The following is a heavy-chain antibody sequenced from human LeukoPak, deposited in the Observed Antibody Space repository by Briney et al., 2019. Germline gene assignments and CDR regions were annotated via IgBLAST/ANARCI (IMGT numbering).Heavy chain of an antibody. J-gene: IGHJ5*02. CDR3: ARATVGATGWLDP. D-gene: IGHD1-26*01. CDR2: INPNSGGA. V-gene: IGHV1-2*02. Sequence: ASVKVSCKPSGYTFTDYYIHWVRQAPGQGLEWVGWINPNSGGANYAQKFQGRVTMTRDTSISTAYMELSRLRSDDTAVYYCARATVGATGWLDPWGQGTLVTVSS. CDR1: GYTFTDYY.